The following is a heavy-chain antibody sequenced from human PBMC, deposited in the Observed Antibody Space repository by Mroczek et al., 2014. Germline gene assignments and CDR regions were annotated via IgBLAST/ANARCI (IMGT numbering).Heavy chain of an antibody. CDR2: IYTSGST. J-gene: IGHJ6*02. D-gene: IGHD6-19*01. CDR1: GGSISSYY. V-gene: IGHV4-4*07. CDR3: ARDGGSIAVAHYYYGMDV. Sequence: QVQLQQWGPGLVKPSETLSLTCTVSGGSISSYYWSWIRQPAGKGLEWIGRIYTSGSTNYNPSLKSRVTMSVDTSKNQFSLKLSSVTAADTAVYYCARDGGSIAVAHYYYGMDVWGQGTTVTVSS.